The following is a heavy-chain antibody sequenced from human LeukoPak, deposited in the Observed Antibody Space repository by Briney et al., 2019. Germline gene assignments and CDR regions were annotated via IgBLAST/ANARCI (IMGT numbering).Heavy chain of an antibody. J-gene: IGHJ4*02. D-gene: IGHD6-19*01. CDR2: MYTSGST. Sequence: SETLSLTCTVSGGALRSYYWSWIRQPDGEGPEWIGRMYTSGSTNYNPSLKSRVTMSVDTSKNQFSMKLSSVTAADTAVYYCARAGDSSGWYTDYWGQGTLVTVSS. CDR1: GGALRSYY. V-gene: IGHV4-4*07. CDR3: ARAGDSSGWYTDY.